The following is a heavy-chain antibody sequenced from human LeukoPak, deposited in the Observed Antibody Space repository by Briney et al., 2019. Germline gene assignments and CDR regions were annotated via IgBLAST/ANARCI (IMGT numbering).Heavy chain of an antibody. CDR1: GYTFTGYY. D-gene: IGHD6-19*01. V-gene: IGHV1-2*02. CDR2: INPNSGGT. Sequence: ASVKVSCKASGYTFTGYYMHWVRQAPGQGLEWMGWINPNSGGTNYAQKFQGRVTMTRDTSISTAYIELSGLRSDDTAVYYCARDHGSSGWSWADAFDIWGQGTMVTVSS. CDR3: ARDHGSSGWSWADAFDI. J-gene: IGHJ3*02.